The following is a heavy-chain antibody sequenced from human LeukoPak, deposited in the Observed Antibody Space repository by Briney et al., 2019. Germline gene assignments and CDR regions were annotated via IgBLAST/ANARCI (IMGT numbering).Heavy chain of an antibody. V-gene: IGHV4-61*02. Sequence: SQTLSLTCTVSGGSISSGSYYWSWIRQPAGKGLEWIGRIYTIGSTNYNPSLKSRVTISVDTSKNQFSLKLSSVTAADTAVYYCAREPNTVLDYWGQGTLATVSS. CDR3: AREPNTVLDY. D-gene: IGHD4-11*01. CDR1: GGSISSGSYY. J-gene: IGHJ4*02. CDR2: IYTIGST.